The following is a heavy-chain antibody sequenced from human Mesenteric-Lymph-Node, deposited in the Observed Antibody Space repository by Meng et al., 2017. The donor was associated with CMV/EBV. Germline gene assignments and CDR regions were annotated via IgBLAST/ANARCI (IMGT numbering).Heavy chain of an antibody. D-gene: IGHD6-6*01. CDR2: ISPISGDI. J-gene: IGHJ6*02. CDR3: AKHFEYSSSSHLGYYYYGMDV. Sequence: GESLKISCVGSGFTLSFYNMNWVRQAPGKGLEWVSSISPISGDIFYADSVKGRFTISRDNAKNSLYLQMNSLRAEDTAVYYCAKHFEYSSSSHLGYYYYGMDVWGQGTTVTVSS. V-gene: IGHV3-21*01. CDR1: GFTLSFYN.